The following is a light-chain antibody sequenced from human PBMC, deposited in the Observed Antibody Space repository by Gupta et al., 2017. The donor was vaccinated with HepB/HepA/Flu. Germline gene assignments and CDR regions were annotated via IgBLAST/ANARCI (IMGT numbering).Light chain of an antibody. CDR3: QQSYRNLFA. CDR2: AAS. Sequence: DIQLTPSPSSLSASVGDRVTITCRASQSISSYLNWYQQKPGKAPKLLIYAASSLQSGVPSRFSGSGSGTDFTLTISSLKPEDFATYYCQQSYRNLFAFGQGTKVEIK. V-gene: IGKV1-39*01. J-gene: IGKJ1*01. CDR1: QSISSY.